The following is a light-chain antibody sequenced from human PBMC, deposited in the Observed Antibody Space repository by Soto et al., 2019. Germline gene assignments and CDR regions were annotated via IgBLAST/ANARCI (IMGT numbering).Light chain of an antibody. Sequence: QSALTQPASVSGSPGQSITISCTGTSSDVGGYNYVSWYQQHPGKAPKLMIYEVSNRPSGVSNRFSGSKSVNTASLTISGVQAEDGAGYYCGSYTSSSFWVFGGGSKVTVL. CDR1: SSDVGGYNY. J-gene: IGLJ3*02. CDR3: GSYTSSSFWV. CDR2: EVS. V-gene: IGLV2-14*01.